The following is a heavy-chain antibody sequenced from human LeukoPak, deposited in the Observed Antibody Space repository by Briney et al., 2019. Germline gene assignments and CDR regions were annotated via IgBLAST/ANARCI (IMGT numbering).Heavy chain of an antibody. CDR2: INANSGTT. J-gene: IGHJ5*01. D-gene: IGHD6-19*01. CDR1: GFAFSFYA. Sequence: GGSLRLSCAASGFAFSFYAMSWLRQPPGKGLEWASTINANSGTTSYAASVRGRFTISRDNSKNTLYLQVNTLRADDTATYYCAKPISGGLAVTADWFYRWGQGTLVVVSS. V-gene: IGHV3-23*01. CDR3: AKPISGGLAVTADWFYR.